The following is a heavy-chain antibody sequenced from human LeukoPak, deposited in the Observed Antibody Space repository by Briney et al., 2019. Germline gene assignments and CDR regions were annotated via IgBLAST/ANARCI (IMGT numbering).Heavy chain of an antibody. Sequence: ASVKVSCKASGNTFTGYYMHWVRQAPGQGLEWMGWINPNSGVTNYAQKFQDRVTMTRDTSISTAYMELSRLRSDDTGVYYCATSTGTTCSDYWAREPWSPSPQ. V-gene: IGHV1-2*02. CDR1: GNTFTGYY. D-gene: IGHD1-1*01. CDR3: ATSTGTTCSDY. CDR2: INPNSGVT. J-gene: IGHJ4*02.